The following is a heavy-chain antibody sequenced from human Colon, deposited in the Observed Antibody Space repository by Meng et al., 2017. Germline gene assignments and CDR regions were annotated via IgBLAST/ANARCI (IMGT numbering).Heavy chain of an antibody. Sequence: EVQLVESGGGLVQPGGSWRLSCAASGFTFSSYWMHWVRQVPGKGLVWVSHISSDGSGTTYADSVQGRFTSSRDNAKNTVYLQMNSLRAEDTAVYFCARDDPGVGIDFWGQGTLVTVSS. CDR1: GFTFSSYW. V-gene: IGHV3-74*03. CDR2: ISSDGSGT. D-gene: IGHD1-26*01. J-gene: IGHJ4*02. CDR3: ARDDPGVGIDF.